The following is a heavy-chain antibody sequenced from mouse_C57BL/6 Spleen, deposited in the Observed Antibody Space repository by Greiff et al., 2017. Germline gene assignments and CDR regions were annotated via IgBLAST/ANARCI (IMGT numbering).Heavy chain of an antibody. CDR3: ARDREVTTVSYAMDD. CDR2: ISDGGSYT. J-gene: IGHJ4*01. CDR1: GFTFSSYA. Sequence: DVKLVESGGGLVKPGGSLKLSCAASGFTFSSYAMSWVRQTPEQRLEWVATISDGGSYTYSPDNVKGRFTISRDNAKNKLYLQMSHLKSEDTAMYYGARDREVTTVSYAMDDWGQGTSVTVSS. V-gene: IGHV5-4*01. D-gene: IGHD2-2*01.